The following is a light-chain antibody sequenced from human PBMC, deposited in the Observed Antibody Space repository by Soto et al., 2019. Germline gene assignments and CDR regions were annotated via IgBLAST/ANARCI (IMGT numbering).Light chain of an antibody. V-gene: IGLV2-14*01. CDR2: EVT. Sequence: QSFLTQPASASGSPGQSITISCSGTRDDIGAYDYVSWYQQHPGNAPKLLVYEVTNRPSGVSDRFSGSKSGNTASLTISGLQAEDEADYYCNSYTNSSAVVFGGGTKVTVL. J-gene: IGLJ2*01. CDR1: RDDIGAYDY. CDR3: NSYTNSSAVV.